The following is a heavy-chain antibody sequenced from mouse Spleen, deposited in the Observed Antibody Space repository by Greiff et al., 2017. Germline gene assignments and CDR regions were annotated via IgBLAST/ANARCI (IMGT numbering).Heavy chain of an antibody. V-gene: IGHV1-15*01. Sequence: LVESGAELVRPGASVTLSCKASGYTFTDYEMHWVKQTPVHGLEWIGAIDPETGGTAYNQKFKGKAILTADKSSSTAYMELRSLTSEDSAVYYCTIYYDYDGFAYWGQGTLVTVSA. J-gene: IGHJ3*01. D-gene: IGHD2-4*01. CDR1: GYTFTDYE. CDR3: TIYYDYDGFAY. CDR2: IDPETGGT.